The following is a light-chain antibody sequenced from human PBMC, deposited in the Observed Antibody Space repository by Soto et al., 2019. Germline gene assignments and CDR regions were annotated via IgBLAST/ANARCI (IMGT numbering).Light chain of an antibody. Sequence: EIVMTQSPATLPVSPGERATLSCRASQSVSSSVAWYQQKPGQAPRLLIYDSSSRATGVPARFSGSGSGTEFSLAISSLQSEDFAAYYCQQYYNWPPTWTFGQGTKVDIK. V-gene: IGKV3-15*01. J-gene: IGKJ1*01. CDR2: DSS. CDR1: QSVSSS. CDR3: QQYYNWPPTWT.